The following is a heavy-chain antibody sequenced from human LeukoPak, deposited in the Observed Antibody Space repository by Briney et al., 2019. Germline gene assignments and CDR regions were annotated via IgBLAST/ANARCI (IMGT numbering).Heavy chain of an antibody. V-gene: IGHV1-18*01. Sequence: GASVKVSCKASGYTFTSYGISWVRQAPGQGLEWMGWISAYNGNTNYAQKLQGRVTMTTDTSTSTAYMELRSLRSDDTAVYYCARGPYYYDSSGYYGVFGTDYWGQGTLVTVSS. CDR1: GYTFTSYG. CDR3: ARGPYYYDSSGYYGVFGTDY. J-gene: IGHJ4*02. CDR2: ISAYNGNT. D-gene: IGHD3-22*01.